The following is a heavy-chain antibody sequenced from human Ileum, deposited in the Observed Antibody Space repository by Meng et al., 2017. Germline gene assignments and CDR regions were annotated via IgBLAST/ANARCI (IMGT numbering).Heavy chain of an antibody. Sequence: QVQLRESGPGRVRPSETLSLICTVSGGSVSRAGYQWGWIRQPPGKGLEWIGYASTNYNPSLKSRVTISLDTSRNQFSLSLSSVTAADTAVYYCARDHMGSLDYWGQGILVTVSS. CDR2: AST. CDR3: ARDHMGSLDY. V-gene: IGHV4-61*08. CDR1: GGSVSRAGYQ. D-gene: IGHD1-26*01. J-gene: IGHJ4*02.